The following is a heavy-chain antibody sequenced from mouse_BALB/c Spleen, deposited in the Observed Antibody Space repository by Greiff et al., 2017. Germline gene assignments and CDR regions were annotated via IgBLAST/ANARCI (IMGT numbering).Heavy chain of an antibody. V-gene: IGHV1-52*01. CDR3: AREGGEHDVFAY. CDR2: IDTYDSET. J-gene: IGHJ3*01. Sequence: QVQLKQPGAELVRPGASVKLSCKASGYTFTSYWMTWVKQRPEQGLEWIGRIDTYDSETHYNQKFKDKAILTVDKSSSTAYMKLVSLTSEDSAVYYCAREGGEHDVFAYWGQGTLVTVSA. CDR1: GYTFTSYW. D-gene: IGHD1-1*02.